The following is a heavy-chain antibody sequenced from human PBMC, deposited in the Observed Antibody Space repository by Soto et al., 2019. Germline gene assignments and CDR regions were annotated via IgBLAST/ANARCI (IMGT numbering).Heavy chain of an antibody. CDR2: IYYSGST. CDR3: ARTPGGRPFDY. D-gene: IGHD3-16*01. V-gene: IGHV4-30-4*01. J-gene: IGHJ4*02. Sequence: PSETLSLTCTVSGGSISSGDYYWSWIRQPPGKGLEWIGYIYYSGSTYYNPSLKSRVTISVDTSKNQFSLKLSSVTAADTAVYYCARTPGGRPFDYWGQGTLVAVSS. CDR1: GGSISSGDYY.